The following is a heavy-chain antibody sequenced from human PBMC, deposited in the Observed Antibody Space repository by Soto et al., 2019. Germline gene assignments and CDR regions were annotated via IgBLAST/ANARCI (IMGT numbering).Heavy chain of an antibody. J-gene: IGHJ4*02. D-gene: IGHD3-10*01. CDR1: GFTFSDYY. CDR3: ARAAYYYGSGSYYKGEDYFDY. V-gene: IGHV3-11*06. Sequence: GGSLRLSCAASGFTFSDYYMSWIRQAPGKGLEWVSYISSSSSYTNYADSVKGRFTISRDNAKNSLYLQMNSLRAEDTAVYYCARAAYYYGSGSYYKGEDYFDYWGQGTLVTVSS. CDR2: ISSSSSYT.